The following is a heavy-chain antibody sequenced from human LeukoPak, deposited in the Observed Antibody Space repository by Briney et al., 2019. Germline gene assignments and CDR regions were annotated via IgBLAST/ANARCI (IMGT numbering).Heavy chain of an antibody. CDR3: AKGLNSGNYYDAFDI. CDR1: GFTFSSYA. J-gene: IGHJ3*02. CDR2: FSASGGST. V-gene: IGHV3-23*01. Sequence: PGGSLRLSCAASGFTFSSYAMSWVRQAPGKGLEWVSGFSASGGSTYYADSVKGRFSTSRDNSKNTLYLQMNSLRAEDTAVYYCAKGLNSGNYYDAFDIWGQGTLVTVSS. D-gene: IGHD1-26*01.